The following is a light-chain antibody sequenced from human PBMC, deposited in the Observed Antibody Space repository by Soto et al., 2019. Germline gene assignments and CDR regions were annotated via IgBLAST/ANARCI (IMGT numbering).Light chain of an antibody. CDR3: LQHNSYPWT. J-gene: IGKJ1*01. CDR1: QGISSA. CDR2: DAS. Sequence: AIHLTQSPSSLSASVGDRVTITCRASQGISSALAWYQQKPGKAPKLLIYDASSLESGVPSRFSGSGSGTEFTLTISSLQPEDFATYYCLQHNSYPWTFGQGTKVDIK. V-gene: IGKV1-13*02.